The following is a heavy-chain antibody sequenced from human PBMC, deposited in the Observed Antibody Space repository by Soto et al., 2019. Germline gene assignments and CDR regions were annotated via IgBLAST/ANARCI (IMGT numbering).Heavy chain of an antibody. D-gene: IGHD3-10*01. V-gene: IGHV3-30*18. CDR2: ISYDGSNK. Sequence: GGSLRLSCAASGFTFSSYGMHWVRQAPGKGLEWVAVISYDGSNKYYADSVKGRFTISRDNSKNTLYLQMNSLRAEDTAVYYCAKDRDYYGSGSYGTYYYYYGMDVWGQGTTVTVSS. CDR1: GFTFSSYG. J-gene: IGHJ6*02. CDR3: AKDRDYYGSGSYGTYYYYYGMDV.